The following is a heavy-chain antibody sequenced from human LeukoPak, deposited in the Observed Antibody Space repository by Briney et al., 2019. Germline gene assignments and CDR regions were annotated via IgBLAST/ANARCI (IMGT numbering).Heavy chain of an antibody. J-gene: IGHJ4*02. CDR3: ARASYSYDINGWVPFDY. V-gene: IGHV4-61*02. D-gene: IGHD3-22*01. CDR1: GNSISSGDNY. Sequence: PSETLSLTCTVSGNSISSGDNYWSWIRQPAGKGLEWIGRIYTSGSTNYNPSLKSRVTISGDTSKNQFSLRLSSVTAADTAVYYCARASYSYDINGWVPFDYWGQGTLVIVSS. CDR2: IYTSGST.